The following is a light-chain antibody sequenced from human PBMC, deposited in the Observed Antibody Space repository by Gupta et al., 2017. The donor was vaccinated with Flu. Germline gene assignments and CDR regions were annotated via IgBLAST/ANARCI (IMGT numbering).Light chain of an antibody. J-gene: IGLJ2*01. CDR3: QVWDSSIDHVV. V-gene: IGLV3-21*02. Sequence: GQTCMITWGGSNIGSKGVDWYQQKPVRAPVLVVNADSDRPSGIPERFSDSNSGNTATLTITGVEAGDEADYYCQVWDSSIDHVVFGGGTKLTVI. CDR2: ADS. CDR1: NIGSKG.